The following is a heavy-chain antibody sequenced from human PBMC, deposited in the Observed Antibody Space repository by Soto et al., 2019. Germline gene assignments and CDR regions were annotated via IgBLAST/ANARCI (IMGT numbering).Heavy chain of an antibody. Sequence: SVKVSCKASGGTFSSYTISWVRQAPGQGLEWMGRIIPILGIANYAQKFQGRVTITADKSTSTAYMELSSLRSEDTAVYYCARAPTKLDLDSGAFDIWGQGTMVTVSS. CDR2: IIPILGIA. J-gene: IGHJ3*02. CDR3: ARAPTKLDLDSGAFDI. CDR1: GGTFSSYT. V-gene: IGHV1-69*02. D-gene: IGHD1-1*01.